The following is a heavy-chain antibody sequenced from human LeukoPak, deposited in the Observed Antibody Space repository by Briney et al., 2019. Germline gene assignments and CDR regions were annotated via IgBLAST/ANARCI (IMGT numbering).Heavy chain of an antibody. CDR3: ATASITMIVVVITTPRVDAFDI. D-gene: IGHD3-22*01. Sequence: ASVKVSCKASGYTFTSYDINWVRQAPGKGLEWMGGFDPEDGETIYAQKFQGRVTMTEDTSTDTAYMELSSLRSEDTAVYYCATASITMIVVVITTPRVDAFDIWGQGTMVTVSS. V-gene: IGHV1-24*01. CDR2: FDPEDGET. J-gene: IGHJ3*02. CDR1: GYTFTSYD.